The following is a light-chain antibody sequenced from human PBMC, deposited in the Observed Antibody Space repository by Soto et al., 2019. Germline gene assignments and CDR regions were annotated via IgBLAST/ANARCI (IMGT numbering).Light chain of an antibody. V-gene: IGKV3-15*01. CDR1: QSLGTN. CDR2: GAS. Sequence: EIEMTQYPATLSVSPGERATHSCRASQSLGTNLAWFQQKPGQVPRLLIHGASTRATGIPARFSGSGSGTDFTLTISSLQSEDFAVYYCQQYNQGPRTFGQGTKV. CDR3: QQYNQGPRT. J-gene: IGKJ1*01.